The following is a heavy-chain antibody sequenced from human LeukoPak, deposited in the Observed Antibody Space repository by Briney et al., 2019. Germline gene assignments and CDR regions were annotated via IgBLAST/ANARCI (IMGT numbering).Heavy chain of an antibody. CDR2: IYISGST. D-gene: IGHD3-16*01. Sequence: SETLSLTCTVSGGSISSGSYYWSWIRQPAGKGLEWIGRIYISGSTNYNPSLKSRVTISVDTSTNQFSLKLNSVTAADTAVYYCARVEDNLMIGIGDWFDPWGQGTLVTVSS. J-gene: IGHJ5*02. CDR3: ARVEDNLMIGIGDWFDP. V-gene: IGHV4-61*02. CDR1: GGSISSGSYY.